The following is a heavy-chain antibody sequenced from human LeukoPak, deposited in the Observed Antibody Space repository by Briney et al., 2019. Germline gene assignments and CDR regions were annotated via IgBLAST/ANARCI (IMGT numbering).Heavy chain of an antibody. J-gene: IGHJ5*02. Sequence: SVKVSCKASGYTFTSYYMHWVRQAPGQGLEWMGGINPIFGTANYAQKFQGRVTITADKSTTTVYMELNSLRSEDTAVYYCARVTITSANWFDPWGQGTLVTVSS. V-gene: IGHV1-69*06. CDR1: GYTFTSYY. CDR2: INPIFGTA. D-gene: IGHD1-14*01. CDR3: ARVTITSANWFDP.